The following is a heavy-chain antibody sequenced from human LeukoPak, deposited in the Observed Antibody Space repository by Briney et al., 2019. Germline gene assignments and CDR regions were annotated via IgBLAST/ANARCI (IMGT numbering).Heavy chain of an antibody. V-gene: IGHV5-51*01. Sequence: GESLKISFKVSGYSFTTYWIGWVRQLPGKGLGWMGIIYPGDSDTKYSPSFQGQVTISADKPISTAYLQWSSLKASDTAMYYCARLNRDYGILTGYYFDYWGQGTLVTVSS. D-gene: IGHD3-9*01. J-gene: IGHJ4*02. CDR1: GYSFTTYW. CDR2: IYPGDSDT. CDR3: ARLNRDYGILTGYYFDY.